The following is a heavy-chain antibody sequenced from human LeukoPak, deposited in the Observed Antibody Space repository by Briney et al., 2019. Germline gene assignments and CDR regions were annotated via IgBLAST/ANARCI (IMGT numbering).Heavy chain of an antibody. CDR1: GFTFSSYE. CDR3: ARRGRSSNYFDY. D-gene: IGHD6-6*01. Sequence: PGGSLRLSCAASGFTFSSYEMNWVRQAPGRGLEWISYISSSGSTIYCADSVKGRFTISRDNAKNSLYLQMNSLRAEDTAIYYCARRGRSSNYFDYWGQGTLVTVSS. CDR2: ISSSGSTI. J-gene: IGHJ4*02. V-gene: IGHV3-48*03.